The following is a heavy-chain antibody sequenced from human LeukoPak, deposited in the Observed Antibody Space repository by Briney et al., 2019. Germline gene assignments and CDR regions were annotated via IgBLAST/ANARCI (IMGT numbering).Heavy chain of an antibody. Sequence: SETLSLTCTVSGGSISSYYWSWIRQPPGKGLEWIGYIYYRGSTNYNPSLKSRVTISVDTSKNQFSLKLSSVTAADTAVYYCAREVRYCSSTSCYSRTYYFDYWGQGTLVTVSS. CDR2: IYYRGST. D-gene: IGHD2-2*01. J-gene: IGHJ4*02. CDR1: GGSISSYY. V-gene: IGHV4-59*01. CDR3: AREVRYCSSTSCYSRTYYFDY.